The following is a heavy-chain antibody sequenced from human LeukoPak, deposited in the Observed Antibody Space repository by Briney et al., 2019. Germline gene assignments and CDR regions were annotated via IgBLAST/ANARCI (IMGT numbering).Heavy chain of an antibody. CDR3: ARQGVYSSSWPN. CDR2: IYPADSDT. V-gene: IGHV5-51*01. J-gene: IGHJ4*02. D-gene: IGHD6-13*01. Sequence: GESLKISCKGSGYSFISSWIGWVRQMPGKGLEWMGIIYPADSDTRYSPSFQGKVTISADKSISTAYLQWSSLKASDTAMYYCARQGVYSSSWPNWGQGTLVTVSS. CDR1: GYSFISSW.